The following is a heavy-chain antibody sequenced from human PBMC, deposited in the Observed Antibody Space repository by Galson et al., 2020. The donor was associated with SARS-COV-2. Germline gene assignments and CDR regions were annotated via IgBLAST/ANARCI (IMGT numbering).Heavy chain of an antibody. D-gene: IGHD6-19*01. CDR2: IYSSGST. J-gene: IGHJ4*02. Sequence: SQTLSLTCAVSGGSISGISYYRSWIRQPAGKGLEWIGRIYSSGSTNYNPSLKSRVTISVDTSTNQFSLKLTSVTAADTAVDYCAAGPVAGTGEWGQGTRVTVSS. CDR1: GGSISGISYY. V-gene: IGHV4-61*02. CDR3: AAGPVAGTGE.